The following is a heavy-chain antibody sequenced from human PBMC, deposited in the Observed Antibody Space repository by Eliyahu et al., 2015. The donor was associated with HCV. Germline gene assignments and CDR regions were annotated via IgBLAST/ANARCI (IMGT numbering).Heavy chain of an antibody. CDR1: GFPFSSYW. V-gene: IGHV3-74*01. J-gene: IGHJ3*02. CDR3: ARGYHYDSTAMTKTNPFDI. CDR2: INRDGSIT. D-gene: IGHD3-22*01. Sequence: DVQLVESGGGLVQPGGSLRLSCAASGFPFSSYWXHWVRQAPGKGLVWVSRINRDGSITSYADSVKGRFTISRDNAKNTLYLQMISLRAEDTAMYYCARGYHYDSTAMTKTNPFDIWGQGTMVTVSS.